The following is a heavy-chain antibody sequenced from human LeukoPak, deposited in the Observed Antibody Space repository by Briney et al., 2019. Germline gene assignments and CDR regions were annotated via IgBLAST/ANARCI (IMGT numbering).Heavy chain of an antibody. J-gene: IGHJ4*02. CDR3: ARDPFRPRLYYFDY. V-gene: IGHV3-30*03. Sequence: GGSLRLSCVASGFTFSSYGMHWVSQAPGKGLEWVAVISYGGGNKYYADSVKGRFTISRDNSKNTLFLQMNSLRPEDTAVYYCARDPFRPRLYYFDYWGQGTLVTVSS. CDR2: ISYGGGNK. D-gene: IGHD3-16*01. CDR1: GFTFSSYG.